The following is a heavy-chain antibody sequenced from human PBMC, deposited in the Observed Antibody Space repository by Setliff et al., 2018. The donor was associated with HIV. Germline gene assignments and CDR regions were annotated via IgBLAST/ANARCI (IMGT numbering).Heavy chain of an antibody. CDR1: GYTFIDYY. V-gene: IGHV1-18*04. CDR2: ISAYNGNT. Sequence: ASVKVSCKASGYTFIDYYIHWVRQAPGQGLEWMGWISAYNGNTNYAQKLQGRVTMTTDTSTSTAYMELRSLRSDDTAVYYCAKAQWLLSHWGFDPWGQGTLVTVSS. J-gene: IGHJ5*02. D-gene: IGHD3-3*01. CDR3: AKAQWLLSHWGFDP.